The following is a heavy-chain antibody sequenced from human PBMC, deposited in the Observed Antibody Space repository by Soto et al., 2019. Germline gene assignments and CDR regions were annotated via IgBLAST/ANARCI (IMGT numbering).Heavy chain of an antibody. Sequence: ASVKVSCKASGYTFPSYDIYWVRQATGQGLEWMGWMNPNTGNSGYAQKFQGRVTMTSDTSISTAHMELSSLRSDDTAVYYCARRAETNGWNGFGAHKHYFDFWGHGTLVTVSS. CDR3: ARRAETNGWNGFGAHKHYFDF. CDR1: GYTFPSYD. D-gene: IGHD1-1*01. V-gene: IGHV1-8*01. J-gene: IGHJ4*01. CDR2: MNPNTGNS.